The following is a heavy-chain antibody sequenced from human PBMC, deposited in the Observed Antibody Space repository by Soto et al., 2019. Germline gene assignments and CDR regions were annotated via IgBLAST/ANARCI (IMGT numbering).Heavy chain of an antibody. J-gene: IGHJ4*02. CDR2: IIPIFGTA. CDR3: ARDRDYYDSSGLDY. V-gene: IGHV1-69*01. D-gene: IGHD3-22*01. Sequence: QVQLVQSGAEVKKPGSSVKVSCKASGGTFSSYAISWVRQAPGQGLEWMGGIIPIFGTANYAQKFQGRVTITADESTSTAYMELSSMRSEDTAVYYCARDRDYYDSSGLDYWGQGTLVTVSS. CDR1: GGTFSSYA.